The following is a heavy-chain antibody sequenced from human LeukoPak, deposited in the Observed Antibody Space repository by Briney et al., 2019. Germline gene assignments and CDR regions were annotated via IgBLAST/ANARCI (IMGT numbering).Heavy chain of an antibody. Sequence: GESLKISCKGSGYSFTNYWIGWVRQMPGKGLEWMGITYPGHADTRYSPSFQGQVTISADESITTAYLQWSSLKASDTAMYYCARPGSSGLPEYFQHWGQGTLVTVSS. D-gene: IGHD6-19*01. CDR1: GYSFTNYW. J-gene: IGHJ1*01. CDR2: TYPGHADT. V-gene: IGHV5-51*01. CDR3: ARPGSSGLPEYFQH.